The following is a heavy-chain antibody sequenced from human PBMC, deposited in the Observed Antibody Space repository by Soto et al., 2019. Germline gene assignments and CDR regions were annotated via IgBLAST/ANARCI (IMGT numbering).Heavy chain of an antibody. CDR3: ARGRARDYDFWSGYPRGYFDY. J-gene: IGHJ4*02. CDR2: INHSGST. V-gene: IGHV4-34*01. CDR1: GGSFSGYY. D-gene: IGHD3-3*01. Sequence: PPDTLSLSCAVYGGSFSGYYWSWLRQPPGKGLEWIGEINHSGSTNDNPSLKSRVTISVDTSKNQFSLKLSSVTAADTAVYYCARGRARDYDFWSGYPRGYFDYWGQGTLVTVSS.